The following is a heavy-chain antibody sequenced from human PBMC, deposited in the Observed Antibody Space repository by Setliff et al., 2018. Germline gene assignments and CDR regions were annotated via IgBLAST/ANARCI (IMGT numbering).Heavy chain of an antibody. CDR2: IYIGGSA. Sequence: SETLSLTCTVSGGSISSYYWSWIRQPAGKGLEWIGHIYIGGSANYNPSLKSRVTMSIDTSKNQFSLKLNSVTAADMAVYYCAREQWLDPPGYYGSGSYGYWGQGTLVTVSS. J-gene: IGHJ4*02. CDR1: GGSISSYY. V-gene: IGHV4-4*07. CDR3: AREQWLDPPGYYGSGSYGY. D-gene: IGHD3-10*01.